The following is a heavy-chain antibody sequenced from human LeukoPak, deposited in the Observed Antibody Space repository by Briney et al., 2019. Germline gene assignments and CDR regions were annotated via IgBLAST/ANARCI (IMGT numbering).Heavy chain of an antibody. CDR1: GFTFSSYA. D-gene: IGHD3-22*01. V-gene: IGHV3-23*01. CDR2: ISGSGGST. CDR3: AQDRRWYYDSSGYSTTDDAFDI. J-gene: IGHJ3*02. Sequence: PGGSLRLSCAASGFTFSSYAMSWVRQAPGKGLEWVSAISGSGGSTYYADSVKGRFTISRDNSKNTLYLQMNSLRAEDTAVYYCAQDRRWYYDSSGYSTTDDAFDIWGQGTMVTVSS.